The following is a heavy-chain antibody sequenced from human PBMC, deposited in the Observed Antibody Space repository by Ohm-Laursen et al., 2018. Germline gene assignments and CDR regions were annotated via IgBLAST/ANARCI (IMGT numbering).Heavy chain of an antibody. V-gene: IGHV3-9*01. Sequence: RSLSLSCAASVFTFDDNAMYWVRQVPGKGLERVTGISWNSGNIGYADSVQGLFTISRENAKNSLYLQMNSLRAEDSVLYYCFCEESGNYYYGLDVWGQGTTVTVSS. CDR2: ISWNSGNI. J-gene: IGHJ6*02. D-gene: IGHD3-10*01. CDR1: VFTFDDNA. CDR3: FCEESGNYYYGLDV.